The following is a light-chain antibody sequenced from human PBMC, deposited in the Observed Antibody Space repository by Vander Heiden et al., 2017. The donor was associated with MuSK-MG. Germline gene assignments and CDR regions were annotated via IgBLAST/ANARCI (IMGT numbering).Light chain of an antibody. V-gene: IGLV3-1*01. CDR3: QAWDSSTEV. J-gene: IGLJ2*01. CDR2: QAN. Sequence: SYALTQPPSVSVSPGQTATITCAGNTFGGRHVSWYQQRPGQSPVVVIYQANKRPSGTPERFSGSSSGNTATLTISGTQVLDEADYYCQAWDSSTEVFGGGTKLTVL. CDR1: TFGGRH.